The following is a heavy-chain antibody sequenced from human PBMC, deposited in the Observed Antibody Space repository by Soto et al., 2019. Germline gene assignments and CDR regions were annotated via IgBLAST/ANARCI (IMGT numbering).Heavy chain of an antibody. CDR2: VSTNNADT. D-gene: IGHD3-22*01. Sequence: GASVKVSCKTSGYHFTAYGLAWLRQAPGQRPEWMGWVSTNNADTNYAEKFQGRVTMTTDKSTTTTYMELRSLRSDDTAVYYCARELNTDSSAYYPFAYWGQGNLVTVSS. J-gene: IGHJ4*02. CDR3: ARELNTDSSAYYPFAY. V-gene: IGHV1-18*01. CDR1: GYHFTAYG.